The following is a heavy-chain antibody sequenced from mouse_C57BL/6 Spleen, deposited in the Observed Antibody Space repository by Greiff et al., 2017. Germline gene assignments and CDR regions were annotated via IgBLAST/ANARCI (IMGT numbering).Heavy chain of an antibody. D-gene: IGHD2-3*01. CDR3: AELIYDGYSDWYFDV. CDR2: IHPTSGST. CDR1: GYTFTSYW. J-gene: IGHJ1*03. V-gene: IGHV1-64*01. Sequence: VQLQQSGAELVKPGASVKLSCKASGYTFTSYWMHWVKQRPGQGLEWIGMIHPTSGSTNYNEKFKSKATLTVDKSSSTAYMQLSSLTSEDSAVYDCAELIYDGYSDWYFDVWGTGTTVTVSS.